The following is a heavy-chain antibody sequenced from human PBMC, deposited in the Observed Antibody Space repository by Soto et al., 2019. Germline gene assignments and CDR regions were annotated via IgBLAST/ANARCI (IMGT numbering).Heavy chain of an antibody. CDR2: IYDSGST. V-gene: IGHV4-59*01. Sequence: SETLSLTCTVSGGPIRTYYCSWIRRPPGKGLEWIGYIYDSGSTNNNPSLKSRVTISVDTSKNQFSLKLSSVTAADTAVYYCARDGGMVGAEGAFDIWGQGTMVTV. CDR3: ARDGGMVGAEGAFDI. CDR1: GGPIRTYY. J-gene: IGHJ3*02. D-gene: IGHD1-26*01.